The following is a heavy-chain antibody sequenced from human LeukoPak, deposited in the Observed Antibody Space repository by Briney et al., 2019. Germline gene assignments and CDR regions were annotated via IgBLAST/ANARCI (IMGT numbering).Heavy chain of an antibody. J-gene: IGHJ4*02. D-gene: IGHD1-14*01. CDR1: GFTFSTYA. CDR2: ITSSGGST. V-gene: IGHV3-23*01. Sequence: PGRSLRLSCAASGFTFSTYAMSWVRQAPGKGLEWVSIITSSGGSTNYADSVKGRFTISRDNSKNTLYLQMNSLKPDDTAVYYCATDVTGGAISFWGQGALVTVSS. CDR3: ATDVTGGAISF.